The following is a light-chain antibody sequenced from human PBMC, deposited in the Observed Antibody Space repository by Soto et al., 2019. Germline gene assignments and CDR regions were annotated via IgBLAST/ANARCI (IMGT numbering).Light chain of an antibody. CDR2: EVS. J-gene: IGLJ2*01. CDR1: SSDIGSYNY. V-gene: IGLV2-14*01. Sequence: QSVLTQPASVSGSPGQSITISCTGTSSDIGSYNYVSWYQQHPGKAPKLIIYEVSNRPSGVSNRFSGSKSGNTASLTISGLQAEDEADYYCSSYASSSTIFAGGPKVTVL. CDR3: SSYASSSTI.